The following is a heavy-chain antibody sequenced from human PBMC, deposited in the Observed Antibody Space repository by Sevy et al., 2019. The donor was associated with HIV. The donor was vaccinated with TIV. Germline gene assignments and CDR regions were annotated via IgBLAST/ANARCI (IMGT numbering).Heavy chain of an antibody. Sequence: SETLSLTCSVSGDSISSYFLTWVRQSPGKGLEWIGNVYFTGTTDYSPSLKSRVTLSLDTSKSQFSLKLKSVTAADTAISFCARDSTTRPRVLDYWGQGTLVTVSS. CDR1: GDSISSYF. CDR3: ARDSTTRPRVLDY. V-gene: IGHV4-59*01. D-gene: IGHD1-1*01. J-gene: IGHJ4*02. CDR2: VYFTGTT.